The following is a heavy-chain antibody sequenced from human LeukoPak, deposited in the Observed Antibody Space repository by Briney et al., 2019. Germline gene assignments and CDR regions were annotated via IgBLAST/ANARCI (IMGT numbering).Heavy chain of an antibody. D-gene: IGHD5-24*01. Sequence: GGSLILSCAASGFTFSGSTVHWVRQASGKGLEWVGRIRGKANSYATAYAASVKGRFTISRDDSKNTAYLQMNSLKAEDTAVYYCTSWVATNNLDYWGQGTLVTVSS. CDR1: GFTFSGST. V-gene: IGHV3-73*01. CDR3: TSWVATNNLDY. CDR2: IRGKANSYAT. J-gene: IGHJ4*02.